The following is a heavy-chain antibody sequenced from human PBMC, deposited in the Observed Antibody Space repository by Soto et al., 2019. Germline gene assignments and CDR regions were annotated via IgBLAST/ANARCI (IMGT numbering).Heavy chain of an antibody. V-gene: IGHV3-53*04. CDR2: IYSGGST. CDR1: GFTVSSTY. CDR3: ARVTITRSTVTTFDY. J-gene: IGHJ4*02. D-gene: IGHD4-17*01. Sequence: GGSLILSCAASGFTVSSTYMSWVRQAPGKGLEWVSVIYSGGSTYYADSVKGRFTISRHNSKNTLYLQMNSLRAEDTAVYYCARVTITRSTVTTFDYWGQGTLVTVSS.